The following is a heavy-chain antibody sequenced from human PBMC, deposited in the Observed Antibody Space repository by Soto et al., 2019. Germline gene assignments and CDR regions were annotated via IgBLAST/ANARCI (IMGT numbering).Heavy chain of an antibody. V-gene: IGHV1-58*01. CDR1: GFTFSTSA. CDR3: AAKSDNNRYP. D-gene: IGHD3-16*02. CDR2: IVVGSGST. Sequence: QMQLVQSGPEVKKPGTSVKVSCKASGFTFSTSAVQWVRQARGQRLEWIGWIVVGSGSTDYAQKFQERVTITRDMSTSTAYMELSSLRSEDTAVYYCAAKSDNNRYPWGQGTLVTVSS. J-gene: IGHJ5*02.